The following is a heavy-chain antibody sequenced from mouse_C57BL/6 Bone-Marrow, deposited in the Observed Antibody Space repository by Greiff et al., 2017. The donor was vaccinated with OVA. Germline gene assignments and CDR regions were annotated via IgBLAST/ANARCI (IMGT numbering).Heavy chain of an antibody. Sequence: QVQLQQPGAELVKPGASVKLSCKASGYTFTSYWMQWVKQRPGQGLEWIGEIDPSDSYTNYNQKFKGKATLTVDTSSSTAYMQLSSLTSEDSAVYFCARQPYWYFDVWGTGTTVTVSS. CDR1: GYTFTSYW. J-gene: IGHJ1*03. D-gene: IGHD6-1*01. CDR3: ARQPYWYFDV. CDR2: IDPSDSYT. V-gene: IGHV1-50*01.